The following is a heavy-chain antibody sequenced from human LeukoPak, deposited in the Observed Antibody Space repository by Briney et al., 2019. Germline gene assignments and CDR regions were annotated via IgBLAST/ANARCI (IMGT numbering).Heavy chain of an antibody. CDR3: AREGQLGLDN. D-gene: IGHD1-1*01. CDR1: GFSFSNYG. Sequence: GGSLRLSCAASGFSFSNYGMNWVRQAPGKGLEWVSGITGHGGTTYYADSVKGRFTISRDNSRNTVYLQMNSLRAEDTAVYYCAREGQLGLDNWGQGTLVTVSS. CDR2: ITGHGGTT. V-gene: IGHV3-23*01. J-gene: IGHJ1*01.